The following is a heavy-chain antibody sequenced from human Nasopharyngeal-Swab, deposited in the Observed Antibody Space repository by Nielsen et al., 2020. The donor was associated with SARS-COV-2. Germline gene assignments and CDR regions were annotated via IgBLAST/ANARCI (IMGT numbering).Heavy chain of an antibody. D-gene: IGHD5-12*01. CDR2: IRNKANSHTT. CDR3: ARAGHSGYDGDY. J-gene: IGHJ4*01. V-gene: IGHV3-72*01. Sequence: GESLKISCAASGFTFSDFYMDWVRQAPGKGLEWVGRIRNKANSHTTEYAASVKVRFTISRDDSMQLLHMQMNSLKTEDTAVYYCARAGHSGYDGDYWGHGTLVTVSS. CDR1: GFTFSDFY.